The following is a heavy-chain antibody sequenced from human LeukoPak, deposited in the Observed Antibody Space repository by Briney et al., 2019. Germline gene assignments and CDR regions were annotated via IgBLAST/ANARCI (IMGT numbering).Heavy chain of an antibody. CDR3: AKATGNLGN. D-gene: IGHD1-1*01. J-gene: IGHJ4*02. CDR1: GFYVNTYY. V-gene: IGHV3-53*01. Sequence: GGSLRLSCAASGFYVNTYYVSWVRQAPGKGLEWASITHSDGSTYYADSVKGRFTISRDNSKNTLYLQIYTLTAEDTAIYYCAKATGNLGNWGQGTQVTVS. CDR2: THSDGST.